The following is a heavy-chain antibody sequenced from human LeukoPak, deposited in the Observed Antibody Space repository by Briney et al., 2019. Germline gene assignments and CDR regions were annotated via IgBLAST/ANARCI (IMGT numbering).Heavy chain of an antibody. CDR3: AKGYEFWSGYWDS. J-gene: IGHJ4*02. CDR2: ISANGLST. CDR1: GFTFSNYA. D-gene: IGHD3-3*01. Sequence: GGSLRLSCAASGFTFSNYAMSWVRQAPGKGLEWISAISANGLSTYYAGSVRGRFTISRDNSRNTLSLQVNIVRAEDTAVYFCAKGYEFWSGYWDSLGQGTPVTVSS. V-gene: IGHV3-23*01.